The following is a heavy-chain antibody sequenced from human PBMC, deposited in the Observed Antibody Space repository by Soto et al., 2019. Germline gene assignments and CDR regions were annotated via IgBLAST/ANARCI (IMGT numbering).Heavy chain of an antibody. J-gene: IGHJ6*03. CDR3: ARVSGYSDYYMDV. V-gene: IGHV4-31*03. CDR2: IYYSGST. D-gene: IGHD1-26*01. Sequence: SETLSLTCTVSGGSISSGGYYWSWIRQHPGKGLEWIGYIYYSGSTYYNPSLKSRVTISVDTSKNQFSLKLSSVTAADTAVYYCARVSGYSDYYMDVWGKGTTVTVSS. CDR1: GGSISSGGYY.